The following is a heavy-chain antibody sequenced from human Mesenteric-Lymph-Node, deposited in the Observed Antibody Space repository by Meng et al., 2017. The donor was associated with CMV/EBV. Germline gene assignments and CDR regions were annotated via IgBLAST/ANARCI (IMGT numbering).Heavy chain of an antibody. CDR1: AYTVTGDY. Sequence: SWTCAGKRAAYTVTGDYSSWVRQAPGQGLEWMGRINPVSGATNYAQNFQGRVTVTSDTSSNTAYMELNRLRSDDTAIYYCARGTFASWGQGTLVTVSS. J-gene: IGHJ5*01. CDR2: INPVSGAT. V-gene: IGHV1-2*06. CDR3: ARGTFAS.